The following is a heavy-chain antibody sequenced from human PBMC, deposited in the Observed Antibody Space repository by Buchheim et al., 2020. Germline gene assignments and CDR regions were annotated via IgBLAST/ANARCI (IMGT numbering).Heavy chain of an antibody. J-gene: IGHJ4*02. CDR1: EFSFISYA. CDR2: ISYDGGSQ. CDR3: AKLAVAGNRDSSFDY. V-gene: IGHV3-30-3*02. D-gene: IGHD6-19*01. Sequence: VQLVESGGGVVQPGRSLRLSCVASEFSFISYAVHWVRQAPGKGMEWVAIISYDGGSQYYADSVKGRFSISRDSPKNTLYLQMNSLRAEDTAVYYCAKLAVAGNRDSSFDYWGQGTL.